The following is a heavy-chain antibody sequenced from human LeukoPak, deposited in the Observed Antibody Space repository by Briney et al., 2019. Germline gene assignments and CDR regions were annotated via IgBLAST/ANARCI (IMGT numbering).Heavy chain of an antibody. CDR2: INSDGSST. CDR1: GFTFSSYR. Sequence: GGSLRLSCAASGFTFSSYRMHWVRQAPGKGLVWVSRINSDGSSTSYADSVKGRFTISRDNAKNTLYLQMNSLRAEDTAVYYCARDYYDSSGPSHSAFDIWGQGTMVTVSS. CDR3: ARDYYDSSGPSHSAFDI. V-gene: IGHV3-74*01. D-gene: IGHD3-22*01. J-gene: IGHJ3*02.